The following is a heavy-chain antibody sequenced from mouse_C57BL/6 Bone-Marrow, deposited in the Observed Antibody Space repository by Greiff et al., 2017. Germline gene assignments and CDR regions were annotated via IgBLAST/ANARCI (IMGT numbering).Heavy chain of an antibody. D-gene: IGHD3-3*01. CDR1: GYAFTYYL. CDR2: INPGSGGT. V-gene: IGHV1-54*01. J-gene: IGHJ2*01. Sequence: VQLQQSGAELVRPGTSVMVSCKASGYAFTYYLIEWVKQRPGQGLEWIGVINPGSGGTNYNEKFKGKATLTADKSSSTAYMQLSCLSSEDSAVCFCAGGDGATYCGYWGQGGTLTVFS. CDR3: AGGDGATYCGY.